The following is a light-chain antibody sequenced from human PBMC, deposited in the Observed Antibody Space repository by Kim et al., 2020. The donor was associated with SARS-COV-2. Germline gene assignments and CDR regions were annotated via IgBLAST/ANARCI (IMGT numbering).Light chain of an antibody. V-gene: IGKV3-11*01. CDR1: QSVSSD. CDR3: QQRSNWPMYT. Sequence: LSPGERATLSCRASQSVSSDLAWYQQKPGQAPRLLIYDASNRATGIPARFSGSGSGTDFTLTISSLEPEDFAVYYCQQRSNWPMYTFGQGTKLEI. J-gene: IGKJ2*01. CDR2: DAS.